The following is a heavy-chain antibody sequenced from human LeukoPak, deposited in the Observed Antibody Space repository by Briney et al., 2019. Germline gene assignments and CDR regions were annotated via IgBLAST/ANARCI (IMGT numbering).Heavy chain of an antibody. Sequence: PGGSLRLSCVASGLTFSGYDMHWVRHAPGKGLEGLAHISYQGTNKDYADYLKGRFTISRDNSRNTLYLQMNSLRAEDTAVYYCARGVGSYGYEYYYGLDVWGQGNTVTVSS. CDR2: ISYQGTNK. J-gene: IGHJ6*02. CDR1: GLTFSGYD. CDR3: ARGVGSYGYEYYYGLDV. V-gene: IGHV3-30-3*01. D-gene: IGHD5-18*01.